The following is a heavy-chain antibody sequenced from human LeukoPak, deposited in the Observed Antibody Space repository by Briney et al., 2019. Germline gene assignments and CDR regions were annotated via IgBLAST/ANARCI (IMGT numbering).Heavy chain of an antibody. Sequence: GGPLRLSCAASGFTFSSYSMNWVRQAPGKGLEWVSSISSSSSYIYYADSVKGRFTISRDNAKNSLYLQMNSLRAEDTAVYYCARDLQGSDWFDPWGQGTLVTVSS. V-gene: IGHV3-21*01. CDR1: GFTFSSYS. CDR2: ISSSSSYI. J-gene: IGHJ5*02. CDR3: ARDLQGSDWFDP.